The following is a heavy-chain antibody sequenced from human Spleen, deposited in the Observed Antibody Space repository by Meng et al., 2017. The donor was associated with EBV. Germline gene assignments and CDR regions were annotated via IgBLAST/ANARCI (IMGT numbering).Heavy chain of an antibody. CDR1: GEFFTGYY. CDR2: VSHSGGS. D-gene: IGHD3-3*02. CDR3: ARGTIRGNRRYMEYYHY. V-gene: IGHV4-34*02. J-gene: IGHJ4*02. Sequence: QVRLQPWGSGLLKLSATLSLPRAVCGEFFTGYYWGWIRQPPGKGLEWIGEVSHSGGSNYNAPLKSRVTISMDTSVNQISLRLDSVTAADTAVYYCARGTIRGNRRYMEYYHYWGQGTLVTVSS.